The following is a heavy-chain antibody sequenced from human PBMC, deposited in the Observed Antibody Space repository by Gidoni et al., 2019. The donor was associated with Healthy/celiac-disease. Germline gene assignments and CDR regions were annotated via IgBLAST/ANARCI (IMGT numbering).Heavy chain of an antibody. CDR2: IYSGGST. Sequence: EVQLVEAGGGLIQPGGALRLSCAASGFPVSSNYMSWVRQAPGKGLEWVSVIYSGGSTYYADSVKGRFTISRDNSKNTLYLQMNSLRAEDTAVYYCARVDTAMADYFDYWGQGTLVTVSS. D-gene: IGHD5-18*01. CDR1: GFPVSSNY. J-gene: IGHJ4*02. V-gene: IGHV3-53*01. CDR3: ARVDTAMADYFDY.